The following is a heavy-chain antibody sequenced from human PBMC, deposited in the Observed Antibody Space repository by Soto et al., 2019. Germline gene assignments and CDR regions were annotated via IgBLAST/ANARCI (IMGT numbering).Heavy chain of an antibody. CDR2: IYYSGST. Sequence: PSETLSLTCTVSGGSISSSSYYWGWIRQPPGKGLEWIGSIYYSGSTYYNPSLKSRVTISVDTSKNQFSLKLSSVTAADTAVYYCETGFGSGSYYNAWGQGTLVPVSP. V-gene: IGHV4-39*01. CDR1: GGSISSSSYY. J-gene: IGHJ5*02. CDR3: ETGFGSGSYYNA. D-gene: IGHD3-10*01.